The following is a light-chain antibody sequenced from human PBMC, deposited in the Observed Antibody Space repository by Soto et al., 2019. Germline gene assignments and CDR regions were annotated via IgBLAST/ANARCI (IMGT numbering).Light chain of an antibody. Sequence: QSVLTQAASVSGSPGQSITISCTGTSTDVGGYNYVSWYQHHPGKAPKLMIYEVSYRPSGVSNRFSGSKSGNTASLTIAGLQAEDAADSYCSSYTSRSTLYVFGTGTKVTVL. CDR3: SSYTSRSTLYV. V-gene: IGLV2-14*01. CDR1: STDVGGYNY. J-gene: IGLJ1*01. CDR2: EVS.